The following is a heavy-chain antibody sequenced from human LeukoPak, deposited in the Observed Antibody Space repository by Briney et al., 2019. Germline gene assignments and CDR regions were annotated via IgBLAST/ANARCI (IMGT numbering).Heavy chain of an antibody. J-gene: IGHJ4*02. V-gene: IGHV1-24*01. CDR1: GYTLTELS. CDR2: FDPEDGET. D-gene: IGHD2-15*01. CDR3: ATVRGAYCSGGSCSIPYYFDY. Sequence: ASVKVSCKVSGYTLTELSMHWVRQAPGKRLEWMGGFDPEDGETIYAQKFQGRVTMTEDTSTDTAYMELSSLRSEDTAVYYCATVRGAYCSGGSCSIPYYFDYWGQGTLVTVSS.